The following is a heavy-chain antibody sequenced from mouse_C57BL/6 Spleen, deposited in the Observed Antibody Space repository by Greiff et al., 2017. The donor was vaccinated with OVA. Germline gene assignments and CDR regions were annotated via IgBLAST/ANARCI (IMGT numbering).Heavy chain of an antibody. CDR3: TATTVVARYFDV. V-gene: IGHV6-3*01. Sequence: EVKLMESGGGLVQPGGSMKLSCVASGFTFSNYWMNWVRQSPEKGLEWVAQIRLKSDNYATHYAESVKGRFTISRDDSKSSVYLQMNNLRAEDTGIYYCTATTVVARYFDVWGTGTTVTVSS. D-gene: IGHD1-1*01. CDR1: GFTFSNYW. CDR2: IRLKSDNYAT. J-gene: IGHJ1*03.